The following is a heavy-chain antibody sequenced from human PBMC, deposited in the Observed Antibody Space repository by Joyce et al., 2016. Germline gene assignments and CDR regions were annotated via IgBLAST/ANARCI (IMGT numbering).Heavy chain of an antibody. CDR2: IYSGTDST. J-gene: IGHJ6*04. Sequence: VQVVESGGGLIQSGGSLRLSCAVSGFTVSSDFLVGVRQAPGEGLGWVSTIYSGTDSTHYAASVEGRFTISRDNSKNTLSLQMNTLRGEYTARYYCATRGAWGKGTTVTVSS. V-gene: IGHV3-53*01. CDR1: GFTVSSDF. CDR3: ATRGA.